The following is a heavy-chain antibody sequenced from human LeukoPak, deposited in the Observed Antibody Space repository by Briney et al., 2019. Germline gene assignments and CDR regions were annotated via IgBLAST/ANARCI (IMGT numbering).Heavy chain of an antibody. V-gene: IGHV3-7*01. J-gene: IGHJ4*02. D-gene: IGHD1-26*01. CDR2: IKQDGSEK. CDR3: ARDRGSYGRHFDY. CDR1: GFTFSSYW. Sequence: GGSLRLSCVASGFTFSSYWLSWVRQAPGKGLEWVANIKQDGSEKLYVDSVKGRFTISRDNTKNSLYLQMNSLRLEDTAVYYCARDRGSYGRHFDYWGQGTLVTVSS.